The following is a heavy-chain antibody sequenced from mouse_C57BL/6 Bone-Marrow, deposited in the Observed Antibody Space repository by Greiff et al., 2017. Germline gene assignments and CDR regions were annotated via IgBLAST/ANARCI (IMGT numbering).Heavy chain of an antibody. CDR2: IDPSDSET. J-gene: IGHJ1*03. Sequence: VQLQQPGAELVRPGSSVKLSCKASGYTFTSYWMHWVKQRPIQGLEWIGNIDPSDSETHYNQKFKDKATLTVDKSSSTAYMQLSSLTSEDSTVYYCARTGGYCWYFDVWGTGTTVTGSS. D-gene: IGHD1-1*02. V-gene: IGHV1-52*01. CDR1: GYTFTSYW. CDR3: ARTGGYCWYFDV.